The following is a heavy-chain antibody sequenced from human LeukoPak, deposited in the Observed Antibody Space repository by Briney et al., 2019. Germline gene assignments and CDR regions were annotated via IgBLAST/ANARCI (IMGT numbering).Heavy chain of an antibody. J-gene: IGHJ4*02. Sequence: GGSLRLSCAASGFTSSNYWMGWVRQAPGKRLEWVANMNIDGSEKYYADSVKGRFSISRDNARNSVYLQMASLRVEDTAVYYCARDPVEWELLLDYWGQGTLVTVSS. D-gene: IGHD1-26*01. V-gene: IGHV3-7*01. CDR3: ARDPVEWELLLDY. CDR2: MNIDGSEK. CDR1: GFTSSNYW.